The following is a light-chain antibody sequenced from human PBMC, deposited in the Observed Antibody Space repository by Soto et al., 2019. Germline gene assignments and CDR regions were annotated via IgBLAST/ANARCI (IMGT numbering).Light chain of an antibody. CDR1: QSISSR. CDR2: DAS. Sequence: DIPMTQSPSTMSASVGDRVTITCRASQSISSRLAWYQQKPGKAPKLLIYDASSLESGVPSRFSGSGSGTEFTLTISSLQPDDFATYFCQQYNSYPLTFGGGTKVEIK. V-gene: IGKV1-5*01. J-gene: IGKJ4*01. CDR3: QQYNSYPLT.